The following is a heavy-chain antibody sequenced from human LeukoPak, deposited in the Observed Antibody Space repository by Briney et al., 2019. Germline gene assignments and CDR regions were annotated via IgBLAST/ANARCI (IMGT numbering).Heavy chain of an antibody. CDR2: IKPDGSDK. CDR1: AFTFRSYW. J-gene: IGHJ4*02. V-gene: IGHV3-7*03. Sequence: PGGSLRLSCAASAFTFRSYWMSWVRQAPGKGQEWVANIKPDGSDKYYVESVKGRFTISRDNAKNSLYLQMNSLRVEDTAIYHCARISRRELPCFWGQGTLVTVPS. CDR3: ARISRRELPCF. D-gene: IGHD1-7*01.